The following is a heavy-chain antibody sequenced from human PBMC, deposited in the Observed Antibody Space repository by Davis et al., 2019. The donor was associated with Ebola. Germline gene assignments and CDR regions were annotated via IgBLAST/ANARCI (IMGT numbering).Heavy chain of an antibody. J-gene: IGHJ5*02. CDR3: ARHPRQDFWTTSNWFDP. D-gene: IGHD3/OR15-3a*01. Sequence: GESLKISCKGSGYSFTTYWITWVRQMPGKGLEWMGRIDPSDSSTNYSPSFQGHVTISADKSISTAYLQWRSLKASDTAMYYCARHPRQDFWTTSNWFDPWGQGTLVTVSS. CDR2: IDPSDSST. V-gene: IGHV5-10-1*01. CDR1: GYSFTTYW.